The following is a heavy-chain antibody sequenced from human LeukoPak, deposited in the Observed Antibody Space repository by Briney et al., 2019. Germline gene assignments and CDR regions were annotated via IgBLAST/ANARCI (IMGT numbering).Heavy chain of an antibody. V-gene: IGHV3-64D*06. CDR1: GFTFGNYD. CDR2: VSDNGGRT. CDR3: VRGYGSGSSI. J-gene: IGHJ4*02. Sequence: PGGSLRLSCSASGFTFGNYDMYWVRQASGKGLEYVSAVSDNGGRTHYADSVNGRFTISRDNSKNTLYLQMSSLRAEDTAVYYCVRGYGSGSSIWGQGTLVTVSS. D-gene: IGHD3-10*01.